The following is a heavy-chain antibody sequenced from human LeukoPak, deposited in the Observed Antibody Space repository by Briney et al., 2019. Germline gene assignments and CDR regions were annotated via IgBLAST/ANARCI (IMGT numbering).Heavy chain of an antibody. CDR1: GFTFSSYG. Sequence: PGGSLRLSXAASGFTFSSYGMHWVGQAPGKGLEWVAVIWYDGSNKYYADSVKGRFTISRDNSKNTLYLQMNSLRAEDTAVYYCVSRGRDGYPGGYWGQGTLVTVSS. D-gene: IGHD5-24*01. CDR3: VSRGRDGYPGGY. J-gene: IGHJ4*02. V-gene: IGHV3-33*01. CDR2: IWYDGSNK.